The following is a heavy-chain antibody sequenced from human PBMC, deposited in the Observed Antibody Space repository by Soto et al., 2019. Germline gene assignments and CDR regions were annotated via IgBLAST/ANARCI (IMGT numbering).Heavy chain of an antibody. J-gene: IGHJ5*02. D-gene: IGHD6-19*01. CDR1: GFTVSSNY. CDR2: IYSGGST. CDR3: ARDRLSGGWYPYWFDP. V-gene: IGHV3-66*01. Sequence: GGSLRLSCAASGFTVSSNYMSWVRQAPGKGLEWVSVIYSGGSTYYADSVKGRFTISRDNSKNTLYLQMNSLRAEDTAVYYCARDRLSGGWYPYWFDPWGQGTLVTVSS.